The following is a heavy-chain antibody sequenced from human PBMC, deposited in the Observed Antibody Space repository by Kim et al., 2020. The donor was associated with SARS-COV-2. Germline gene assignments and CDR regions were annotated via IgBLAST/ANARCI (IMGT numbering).Heavy chain of an antibody. V-gene: IGHV3-9*01. J-gene: IGHJ6*02. Sequence: DSVKGRFPNSSDNAKNSLYLQMNSLRAEDTALYYCAKDIRGYYYYGMDVWGQGTTVTVSS. CDR3: AKDIRGYYYYGMDV.